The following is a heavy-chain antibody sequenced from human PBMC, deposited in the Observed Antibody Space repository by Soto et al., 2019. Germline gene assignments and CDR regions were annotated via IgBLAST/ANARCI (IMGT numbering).Heavy chain of an antibody. CDR3: ANRIGTVLYGSDP. D-gene: IGHD1-26*01. J-gene: IGHJ6*02. V-gene: IGHV3-23*01. CDR1: GFIPRDDI. Sequence: EFMTLSCAASGFIPRDDIIRLVRHAPGKGLEWVSSISSGGGTTYYADSVKGRFTISREISKNTVYLQMSSRRVGDTARYFCANRIGTVLYGSDPWGQGTTFTVSS. CDR2: ISSGGGTT.